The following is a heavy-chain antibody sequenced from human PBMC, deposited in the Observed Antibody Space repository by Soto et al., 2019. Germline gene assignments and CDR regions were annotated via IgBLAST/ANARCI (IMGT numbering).Heavy chain of an antibody. V-gene: IGHV4-59*01. CDR2: IYYSGST. J-gene: IGHJ6*02. CDR1: GGSISSYY. Sequence: QVQLQESGPGLVKPSETLSLTCTVSGGSISSYYWSWIRQPPGKGLEWIGYIYYSGSTNYNPSLNSRVTISVDTSKNQFSLKLSSVTAADTAVYYCARVRVPAAPTWYGMDVWGQGTTVTVSS. CDR3: ARVRVPAAPTWYGMDV. D-gene: IGHD2-2*01.